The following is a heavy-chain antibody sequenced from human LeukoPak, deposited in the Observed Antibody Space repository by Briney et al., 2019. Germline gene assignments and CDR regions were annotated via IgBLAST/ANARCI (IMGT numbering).Heavy chain of an antibody. J-gene: IGHJ4*02. CDR1: GVTSRNSW. V-gene: IGHV3-21*01. D-gene: IGHD2-2*01. Sequence: GGSLRLSCVASGVTSRNSWMHWVRQAPGKGLEWVSSISSSSSYIYYADSVKGRFTISRDNAKNSLHLQMNSLRAEDTAVYYCARDRYCTSATCSRDFDNWGQGTLVTVSS. CDR2: ISSSSSYI. CDR3: ARDRYCTSATCSRDFDN.